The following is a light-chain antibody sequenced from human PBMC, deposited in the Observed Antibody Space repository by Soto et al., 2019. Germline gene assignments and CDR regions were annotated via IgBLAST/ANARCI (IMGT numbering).Light chain of an antibody. V-gene: IGKV1-5*01. J-gene: IGKJ1*01. Sequence: DIQMTQSPSTLSASVGDRVIITCRASQTIGSLLASYQQKPGKAPKLLLYDVSSLESRGPSSFSGSGSGTEFALTIISLQPDDFATYYCQQYNQYPWTFGQGTRVEIK. CDR2: DVS. CDR1: QTIGSL. CDR3: QQYNQYPWT.